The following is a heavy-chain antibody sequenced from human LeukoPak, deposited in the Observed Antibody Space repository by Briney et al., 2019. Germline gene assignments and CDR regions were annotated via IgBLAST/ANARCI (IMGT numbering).Heavy chain of an antibody. CDR3: ALAPNSNWFDF. J-gene: IGHJ5*01. V-gene: IGHV4-59*08. CDR2: IYYSGST. CDR1: GGSISSYY. Sequence: KSSETLSLTCTVSGGSISSYYWSWIRQPPGKGLEWIGYIYYSGSTNYNPSLKSRVTISVDTSKNQFSLKLSSVTAADTAVYFCALAPNSNWFDFWGPGILVTVSS. D-gene: IGHD2-8*01.